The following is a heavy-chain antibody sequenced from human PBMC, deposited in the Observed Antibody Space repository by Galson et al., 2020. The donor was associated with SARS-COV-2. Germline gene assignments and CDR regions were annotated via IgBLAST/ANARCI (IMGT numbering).Heavy chain of an antibody. J-gene: IGHJ4*02. V-gene: IGHV4-38-2*01. CDR2: IYHSGST. D-gene: IGHD4-4*01. CDR1: NYSISSGYY. Sequence: SETLSLTCAVSNYSISSGYYWGWIRQPPGKGLEWIGYIYHSGSTYYNPSLKSRVTISVDTSKNRFSLKLSSVTAADTAVYYCARLNDYSHRFDYWGQGTLVTVSS. CDR3: ARLNDYSHRFDY.